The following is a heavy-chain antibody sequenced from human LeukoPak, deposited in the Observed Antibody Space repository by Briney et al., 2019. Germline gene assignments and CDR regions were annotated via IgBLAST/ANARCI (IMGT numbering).Heavy chain of an antibody. CDR2: IYHSGST. Sequence: PSETLSLTCAVYGGPFRGYHWSWIRQPPGKGLEWIGEIYHSGSTKYNPSLKSRVTISVDTSKNQFSLKLSSVTAADTAVYYCARGGSMSEGYYYMDVWGKGTTVTVSS. V-gene: IGHV4-34*01. CDR3: ARGGSMSEGYYYMDV. D-gene: IGHD3-16*01. J-gene: IGHJ6*03. CDR1: GGPFRGYH.